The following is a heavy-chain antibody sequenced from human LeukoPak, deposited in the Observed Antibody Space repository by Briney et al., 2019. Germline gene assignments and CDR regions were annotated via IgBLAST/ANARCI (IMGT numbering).Heavy chain of an antibody. CDR3: ARGRGAARTHHFDY. V-gene: IGHV4-34*01. J-gene: IGHJ4*02. CDR2: INHSGST. Sequence: SETLSLTCAVYGGSFSGYYWSWIRQPPGKGLEWIGEINHSGSTNYNPSLKSRVIISVDTSKNQFSLKLSSVTAADTAVYYCARGRGAARTHHFDYWGQGTLVTVSS. D-gene: IGHD6-6*01. CDR1: GGSFSGYY.